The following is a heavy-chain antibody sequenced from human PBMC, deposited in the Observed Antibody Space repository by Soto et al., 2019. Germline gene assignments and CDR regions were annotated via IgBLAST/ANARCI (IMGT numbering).Heavy chain of an antibody. CDR1: GGSISVYY. CDR2: IYTSGTT. CDR3: ARAAYNYGPFDF. Sequence: SETLSLACAVSGGSISVYYLRCIRQPAGKGLEWVGHIYTSGTTNYNPSLKSRVAMSRDTSQHQFSLKLNSLTAADTAVYHCARAAYNYGPFDFWGQGTLVT. D-gene: IGHD5-18*01. V-gene: IGHV4-59*10. J-gene: IGHJ4*02.